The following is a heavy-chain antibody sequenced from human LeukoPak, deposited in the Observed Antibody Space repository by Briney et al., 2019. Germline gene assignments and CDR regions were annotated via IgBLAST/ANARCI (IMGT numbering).Heavy chain of an antibody. J-gene: IGHJ4*02. V-gene: IGHV3-21*01. D-gene: IGHD3-22*01. CDR1: GFTFSSYS. Sequence: GGSLRLSCAASGFTFSSYSMNWVRQAPGKGLEWVSSISSSNSYLYYADSVKGRFTISRDNAKNSLYLQMNSLRAEDTAVYYCARAVDYYDSSGYYRPYFDYWGQGTLVTVSS. CDR2: ISSSNSYL. CDR3: ARAVDYYDSSGYYRPYFDY.